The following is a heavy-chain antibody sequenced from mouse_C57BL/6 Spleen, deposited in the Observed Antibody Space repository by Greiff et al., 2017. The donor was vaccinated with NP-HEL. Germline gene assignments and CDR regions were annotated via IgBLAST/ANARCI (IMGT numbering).Heavy chain of an antibody. V-gene: IGHV2-6-1*01. CDR3: ARHVDDYDNYYAMDY. D-gene: IGHD2-4*01. CDR1: GFSLTSYG. Sequence: QVQLQQSGPGLVAPSQCLSITCTVSGFSLTSYGVHWVRQPPGKGLEWLVVIWSDGSTTYNSALKSRLSISKYNSKSQVFLKMNSLQTDDTAMYYCARHVDDYDNYYAMDYWGQGTSVTVSS. CDR2: IWSDGST. J-gene: IGHJ4*01.